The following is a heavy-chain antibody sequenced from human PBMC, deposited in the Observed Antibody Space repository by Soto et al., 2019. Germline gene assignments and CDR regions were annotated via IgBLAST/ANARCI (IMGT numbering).Heavy chain of an antibody. CDR3: ARTDRDFSCLDG. Sequence: EVQLVESGGGLVQPGGSLRLSCEASGFTFRNYDMHWVRQGTGKGLEWVSGISAAGDPDYADYVEGRFTISRENAQNSFFLQMNSLRVGATAVYYWARTDRDFSCLDGWGQGTTVIVSS. CDR1: GFTFRNYD. CDR2: ISAAGDP. V-gene: IGHV3-13*05. J-gene: IGHJ6*02.